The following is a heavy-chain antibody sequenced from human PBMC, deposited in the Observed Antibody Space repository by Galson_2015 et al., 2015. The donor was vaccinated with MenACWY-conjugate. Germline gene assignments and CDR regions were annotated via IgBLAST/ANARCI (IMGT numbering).Heavy chain of an antibody. Sequence: SVKVSCKASGGTFSSYAISWVRQAPGQGLEWMGGIIPIFGTANYAQKFQGRVTITADESTSTAYMELSSLRSEDTAVYYCARVEDLNYYYYYMDVWGKGTTVTVSS. CDR1: GGTFSSYA. V-gene: IGHV1-69*13. J-gene: IGHJ6*03. CDR2: IIPIFGTA. D-gene: IGHD2-15*01. CDR3: ARVEDLNYYYYYMDV.